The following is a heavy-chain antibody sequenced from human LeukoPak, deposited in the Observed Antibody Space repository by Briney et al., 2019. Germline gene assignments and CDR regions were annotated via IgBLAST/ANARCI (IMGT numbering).Heavy chain of an antibody. CDR1: GASISNSD. D-gene: IGHD1-26*01. Sequence: PSEPLSLPCTVSGASISNSDWSWTRQSPEKALEWMGHIHSSGRSSYYPSPKSRLTLSIDTSRNQLTLKLPAATAADTAGYFCARLGSYHDFWGQGALVTVSS. CDR2: IHSSGRS. CDR3: ARLGSYHDF. V-gene: IGHV4-4*09. J-gene: IGHJ4*02.